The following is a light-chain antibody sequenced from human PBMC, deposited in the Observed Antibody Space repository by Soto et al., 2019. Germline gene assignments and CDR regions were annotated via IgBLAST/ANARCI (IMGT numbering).Light chain of an antibody. CDR2: AAS. Sequence: RMTQSPSSLSASVGDRVIITCRADHSINNYLNWYQQKPGQVHKLLIYAASTLQSGVPSRFSGSGSGRVFTLTINSLQPEDFATYYCQQSYSTLGTFGRGTRMEI. CDR1: HSINNY. CDR3: QQSYSTLGT. J-gene: IGKJ2*01. V-gene: IGKV1-39*01.